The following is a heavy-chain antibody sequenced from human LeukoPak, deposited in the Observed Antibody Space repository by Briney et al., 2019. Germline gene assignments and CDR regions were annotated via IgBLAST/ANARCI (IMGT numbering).Heavy chain of an antibody. Sequence: ASVKVSCKASGYTFTSYAISWVRQAPGQGLEWMGWISAHNGDTNHAQQLQGRVTVTTDTSTRTAYMELRSLRSEDTAVYYCARGEFICTINTCYASALDSWGQGTLVTVSS. J-gene: IGHJ4*02. V-gene: IGHV1-18*01. CDR3: ARGEFICTINTCYASALDS. CDR1: GYTFTSYA. CDR2: ISAHNGDT. D-gene: IGHD2-2*01.